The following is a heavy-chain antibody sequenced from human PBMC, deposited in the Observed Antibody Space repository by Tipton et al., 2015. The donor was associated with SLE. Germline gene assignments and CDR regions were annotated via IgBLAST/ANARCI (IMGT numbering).Heavy chain of an antibody. V-gene: IGHV1-18*01. Sequence: QSGAEVKKPGASVKVSCKASGYTFTNYGSSWVRQAPGQGLEWMGWISDYNGNTNYAQKFQGRVTMTTDTSTSTAYMELSSLRSEDTAVYYCATLRYSSSSRSPYYYYYGMDVWGQGTTVTVSS. J-gene: IGHJ6*02. D-gene: IGHD6-13*01. CDR1: GYTFTNYG. CDR3: ATLRYSSSSRSPYYYYYGMDV. CDR2: ISDYNGNT.